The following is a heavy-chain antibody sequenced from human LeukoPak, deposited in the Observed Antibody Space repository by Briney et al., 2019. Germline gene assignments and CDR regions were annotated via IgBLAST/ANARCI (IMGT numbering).Heavy chain of an antibody. Sequence: GGSLRLSCAASGFSFTDYYMSWIRQAPGKGLEWVSYISSSGSAIYYADSVRGRFTISRDNARNSMFLQMDGLRAEDTAMYYCATDIVATSGDYWAQGTLVTVSS. D-gene: IGHD5-12*01. J-gene: IGHJ4*02. CDR2: ISSSGSAI. CDR3: ATDIVATSGDY. CDR1: GFSFTDYY. V-gene: IGHV3-11*01.